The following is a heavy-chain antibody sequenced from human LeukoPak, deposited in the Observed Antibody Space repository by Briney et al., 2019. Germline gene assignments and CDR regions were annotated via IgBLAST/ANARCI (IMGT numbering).Heavy chain of an antibody. CDR3: ARVTVATIASEY. CDR2: IYYSGST. J-gene: IGHJ4*02. D-gene: IGHD5-12*01. V-gene: IGHV4-31*03. CDR1: GDSISSGGYY. Sequence: SETLSLTCTVSGDSISSGGYYWSWIRQHPGKGLEWTGYIYYSGSTYYNPSLRSRVTISVDTSKNQFSLKLRSVTAADTAVYYCARVTVATIASEYWGQGALVTVSS.